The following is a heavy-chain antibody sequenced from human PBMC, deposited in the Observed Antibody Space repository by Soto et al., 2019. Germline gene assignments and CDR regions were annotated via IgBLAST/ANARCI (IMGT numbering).Heavy chain of an antibody. D-gene: IGHD2-2*01. CDR2: IIPMFATA. Sequence: QVQLVQSGAEVKKPGSSVKVSCKASGGTFSSYAISWLRQAPGQGLEWMGGIIPMFATANYAQKFQGRVTITADESTSTAYMDLSSLRSEDTAVYYCARGVPDAMGEYFDYWGQGTLVTVSS. V-gene: IGHV1-69*01. J-gene: IGHJ4*02. CDR1: GGTFSSYA. CDR3: ARGVPDAMGEYFDY.